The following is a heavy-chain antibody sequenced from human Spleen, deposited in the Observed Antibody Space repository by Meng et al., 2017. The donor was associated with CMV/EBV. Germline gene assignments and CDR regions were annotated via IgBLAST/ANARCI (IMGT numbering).Heavy chain of an antibody. J-gene: IGHJ4*02. V-gene: IGHV5-51*01. D-gene: IGHD3-22*01. Sequence: GESLKISCKGLGYIFSTHWIGWVRQMPGKGLEWMGIIYPDDSNTRYSPSFQGQVTISVDKSISTAYQQWSSLRASDTAMYYCAKLVPPTYYYDSSGYYYDYWGQGTLVTVSS. CDR1: GYIFSTHW. CDR3: AKLVPPTYYYDSSGYYYDY. CDR2: IYPDDSNT.